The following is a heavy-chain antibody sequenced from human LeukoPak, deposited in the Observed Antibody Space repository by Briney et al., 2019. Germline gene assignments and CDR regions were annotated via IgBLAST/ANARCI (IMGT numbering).Heavy chain of an antibody. J-gene: IGHJ1*01. V-gene: IGHV4-39*01. CDR3: ATIEDFWGGYKFQH. CDR2: IYYSGST. CDR1: GGSISSSSYY. D-gene: IGHD3-3*01. Sequence: SETLSLTCTVSGGSISSSSYYWGWIRQPPGKGLEWIGSIYYSGSTYYNPSLKSRVTISVDTSKNQFSLKLSSVTAADTAVYYCATIEDFWGGYKFQHWGQGTLVTVSS.